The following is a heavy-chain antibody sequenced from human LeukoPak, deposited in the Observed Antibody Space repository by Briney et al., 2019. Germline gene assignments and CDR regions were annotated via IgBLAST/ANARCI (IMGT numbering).Heavy chain of an antibody. CDR2: ISGSGGST. CDR1: GFTFQDHG. D-gene: IGHD3-22*01. Sequence: GGSLRLSCAASGFTFQDHGMSWVRQAPGKGLEWVSAISGSGGSTYYTDSVKGRFTISRDNSKNTLYLQMNSLRAEDTAVYYCARIYYYDSSGYKYYFDYWGQGTLVTVSS. J-gene: IGHJ4*02. V-gene: IGHV3-23*01. CDR3: ARIYYYDSSGYKYYFDY.